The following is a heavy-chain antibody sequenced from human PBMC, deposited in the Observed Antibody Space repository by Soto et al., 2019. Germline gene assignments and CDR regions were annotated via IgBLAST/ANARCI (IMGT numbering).Heavy chain of an antibody. Sequence: QVQLQESGPGLVKPSQTLSLPCTVSGGSISSGGYYWRWIRQHPGKGLEWIGYIYYSGSTYYNQSLKCRVTISVDTSKNQFSLKLRSVTGADMAVYYCAREGFLVELPGGWFDPWGKGTLVTVSS. CDR1: GGSISSGGYY. CDR2: IYYSGST. CDR3: AREGFLVELPGGWFDP. J-gene: IGHJ5*02. D-gene: IGHD3-10*01. V-gene: IGHV4-31*03.